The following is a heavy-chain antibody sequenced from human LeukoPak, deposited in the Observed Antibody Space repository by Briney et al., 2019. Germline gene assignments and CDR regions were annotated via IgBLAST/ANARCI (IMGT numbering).Heavy chain of an antibody. V-gene: IGHV3-30*04. CDR1: GFTFNSYT. D-gene: IGHD6-13*01. J-gene: IGHJ4*02. CDR3: ARDSPSVAAAGTLDY. CDR2: ISFDGSNK. Sequence: GGSLRLSCAASGFTFNSYTMHWVRQAPGKGLEWVAVISFDGSNKYYADPVKGRFTISRDNSKNTLYLQMNSLRPEDTAVYYCARDSPSVAAAGTLDYWGQGTLVTVSS.